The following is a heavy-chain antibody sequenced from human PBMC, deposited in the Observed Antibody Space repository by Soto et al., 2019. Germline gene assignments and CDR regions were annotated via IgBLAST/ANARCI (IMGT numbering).Heavy chain of an antibody. CDR3: PRTPIL. Sequence: SETLSLTCTVSGGSISSGGYYWSWIRQHPGKGLEWIGYIYYSGSTYYNYYNPSLKSRVTISVDTSKNQFSLKLSSVTAADTAVYYCPRTPILWGQGTLVT. D-gene: IGHD2-2*02. J-gene: IGHJ4*02. CDR2: IYYSGSTYYN. V-gene: IGHV4-31*02. CDR1: GGSISSGGYY.